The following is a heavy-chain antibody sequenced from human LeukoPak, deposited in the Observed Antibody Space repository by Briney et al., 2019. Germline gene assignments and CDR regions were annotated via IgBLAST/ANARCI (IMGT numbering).Heavy chain of an antibody. Sequence: PSETLSLTCAVYGGSFRGYYWSWIRQPPGKGLEWIGEINHSGSTNYNPSLKSRVTISVDTSKNQFSLKLSSVTAADTAVYYCARGLVLRYFDWFDYWGQGTLVTVSS. D-gene: IGHD3-9*01. CDR3: ARGLVLRYFDWFDY. V-gene: IGHV4-34*01. J-gene: IGHJ4*02. CDR1: GGSFRGYY. CDR2: INHSGST.